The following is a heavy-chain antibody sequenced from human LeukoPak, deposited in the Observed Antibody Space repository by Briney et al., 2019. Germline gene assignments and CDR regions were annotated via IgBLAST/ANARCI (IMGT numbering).Heavy chain of an antibody. CDR1: GGSISSGAYY. CDR2: IYYSGST. J-gene: IGHJ4*02. Sequence: SQTLSLTCTVSGGSISSGAYYWSWIRQHPGKGLEWIGYIYYSGSTNYNPSLKSRITISVDTSKSQFSLRLSSVTAADTAVYYCAREGAADGTPFDYWGQGTLVTVSS. D-gene: IGHD6-13*01. V-gene: IGHV4-31*03. CDR3: AREGAADGTPFDY.